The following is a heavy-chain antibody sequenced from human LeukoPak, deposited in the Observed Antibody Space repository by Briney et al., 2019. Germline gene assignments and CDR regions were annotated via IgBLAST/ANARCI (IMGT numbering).Heavy chain of an antibody. D-gene: IGHD3-10*01. CDR2: IKQDGSEK. Sequence: PGGSLRLSCAASGFTFSNYWMSWVRQAPGKGLEWVANIKQDGSEKYYVDSVKGRFTISRDNAKNSLYPQMNSLRAEDTAVYYCARDKGAGENFDYWGQGALVTVSS. CDR1: GFTFSNYW. J-gene: IGHJ4*02. CDR3: ARDKGAGENFDY. V-gene: IGHV3-7*01.